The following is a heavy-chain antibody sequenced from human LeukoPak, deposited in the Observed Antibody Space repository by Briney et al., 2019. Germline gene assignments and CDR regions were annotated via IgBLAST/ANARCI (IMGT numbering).Heavy chain of an antibody. V-gene: IGHV1-46*01. D-gene: IGHD6-13*01. CDR2: INPSGGST. CDR3: AREDIAAASTPDAFDI. CDR1: GYTFTSYY. J-gene: IGHJ3*02. Sequence: ASVKVSCKASGYTFTSYYMHWVRQAPGQGLEWMGIINPSGGSTSYAQKFQGRVTMARDTSTSTVRMELSSLRSEDTAVYYCAREDIAAASTPDAFDIWGQGTMVTVSS.